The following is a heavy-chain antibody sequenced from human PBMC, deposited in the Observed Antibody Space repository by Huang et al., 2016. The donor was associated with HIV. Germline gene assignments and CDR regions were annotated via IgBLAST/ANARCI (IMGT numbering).Heavy chain of an antibody. Sequence: QGQLVESGGGVVRPGRSLRLSCAASGFSFSNYAMHWVRQAQGKRLEWVTFISNDGTTKYYANSVKGRLTISRDNFKNTLYLQMNRLRGDDTAVYYCTREYTVAGAFDIWGQGTMVTVSS. V-gene: IGHV3-30-3*01. D-gene: IGHD5-12*01. CDR3: TREYTVAGAFDI. CDR1: GFSFSNYA. CDR2: ISNDGTTK. J-gene: IGHJ3*02.